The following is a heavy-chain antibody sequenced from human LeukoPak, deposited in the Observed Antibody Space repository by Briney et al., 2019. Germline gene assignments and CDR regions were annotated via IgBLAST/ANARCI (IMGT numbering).Heavy chain of an antibody. D-gene: IGHD2-2*01. CDR3: ARSGDEEYQLLWTGDWFDP. CDR1: GYTFTSYY. Sequence: ASVKVSCKASGYTFTSYYMHWVRQAPGQGLEWMGIINPSGGSTSYAQKFQGRVTMTRDTSTSTVYMELSSLRSEDTAVYYCARSGDEEYQLLWTGDWFDPWGQGTLVTVSS. J-gene: IGHJ5*02. CDR2: INPSGGST. V-gene: IGHV1-46*01.